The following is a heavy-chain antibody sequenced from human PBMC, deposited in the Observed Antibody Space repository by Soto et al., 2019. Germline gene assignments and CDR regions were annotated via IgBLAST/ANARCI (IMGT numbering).Heavy chain of an antibody. Sequence: EVQLVESGGGLVQPGGSLRLSCAASGITVITNYFSWVRQAPGQGLEWVSGIYSDGSTHYADSVKGRFTISRDNSKNTLCLQMDTLRAEDTGVYYCTRDPTTSIVTDYWGQGTLVTVSS. CDR1: GITVITNY. J-gene: IGHJ4*02. D-gene: IGHD2-21*01. CDR2: IYSDGST. V-gene: IGHV3-66*01. CDR3: TRDPTTSIVTDY.